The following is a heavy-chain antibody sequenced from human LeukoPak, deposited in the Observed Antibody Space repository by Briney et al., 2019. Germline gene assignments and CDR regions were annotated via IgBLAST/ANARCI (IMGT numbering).Heavy chain of an antibody. D-gene: IGHD2-15*01. CDR3: AKQGGYCSGGSCYSWVFDY. J-gene: IGHJ4*02. CDR2: ISGSGGST. V-gene: IGHV3-23*01. CDR1: GFTFSSYA. Sequence: GGSLRLSCAASGFTFSSYAMSWVRQAPGKGLEWVSAISGSGGSTYYADSVKGRFTISRDNSRNTLYLQMNSLRAEDTAVYYCAKQGGYCSGGSCYSWVFDYWGQGTLVTVSS.